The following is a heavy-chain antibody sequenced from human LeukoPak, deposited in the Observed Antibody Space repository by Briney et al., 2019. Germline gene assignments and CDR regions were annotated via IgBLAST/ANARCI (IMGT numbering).Heavy chain of an antibody. CDR2: IYYSGST. Sequence: SETLSLTCTVSGGSISSSSYYWGWIRQPPGKGLEWIGSIYYSGSTYYNPSLKSRVTISVDTSKNQFSLKLSSVTAADTAVYYCARSIAMVRGVTLFDYWGQGTLVTVSS. D-gene: IGHD3-10*01. J-gene: IGHJ4*02. CDR3: ARSIAMVRGVTLFDY. CDR1: GGSISSSSYY. V-gene: IGHV4-39*07.